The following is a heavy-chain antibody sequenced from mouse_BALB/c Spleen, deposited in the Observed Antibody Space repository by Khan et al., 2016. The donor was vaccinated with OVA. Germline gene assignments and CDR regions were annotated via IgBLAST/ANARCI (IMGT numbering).Heavy chain of an antibody. CDR3: IRSVYGSFAY. J-gene: IGHJ3*01. V-gene: IGHV1S81*02. CDR1: GYTFSSYY. D-gene: IGHD2-2*01. CDR2: INPSNGGS. Sequence: AQRQQSGAELVKPGASVKLSCKASGYTFSSYYMYWVKERPGQGLEWIGEINPSNGGSNFNEKLKTKAKLTVDKSSSTAYMQLDSLTSEDAAVYYCIRSVYGSFAYWGQGTLVTVSA.